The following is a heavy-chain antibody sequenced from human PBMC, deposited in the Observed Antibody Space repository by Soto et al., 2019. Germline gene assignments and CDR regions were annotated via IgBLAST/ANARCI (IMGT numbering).Heavy chain of an antibody. Sequence: QVQLVESGGGVVQPGRSLRLSCAASAFTFSIYGMHWVRQAPGKGLEWVAVIWYDGSNKYYADSVKGRFTISRDNSKNTLYLKMNGLRAEDTAVYYCARGERGAGALDIWGQGTMVTVSS. CDR2: IWYDGSNK. V-gene: IGHV3-33*01. CDR3: ARGERGAGALDI. D-gene: IGHD6-19*01. J-gene: IGHJ3*02. CDR1: AFTFSIYG.